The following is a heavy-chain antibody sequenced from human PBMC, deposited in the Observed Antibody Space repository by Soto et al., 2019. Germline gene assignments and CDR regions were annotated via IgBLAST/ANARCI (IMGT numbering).Heavy chain of an antibody. J-gene: IGHJ5*02. Sequence: ASVKVSCKASGYTFTSYGISWVRQAPGQGLEWMGWISAFNGNTNYAQKLQGRVTMTTDTSTSTAYMELRSLRSDDTAVYYCARDHRDYDILTGYPRTSWFDPWGQGTLVTVSS. D-gene: IGHD3-9*01. CDR3: ARDHRDYDILTGYPRTSWFDP. V-gene: IGHV1-18*04. CDR1: GYTFTSYG. CDR2: ISAFNGNT.